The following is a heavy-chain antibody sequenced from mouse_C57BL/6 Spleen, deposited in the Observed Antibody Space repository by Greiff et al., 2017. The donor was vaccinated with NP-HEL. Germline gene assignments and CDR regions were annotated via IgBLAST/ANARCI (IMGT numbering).Heavy chain of an antibody. D-gene: IGHD2-4*01. CDR1: GYAFSSSW. J-gene: IGHJ3*01. CDR2: IYPGDGDT. CDR3: ARSVDYDGAWFAY. V-gene: IGHV1-82*01. Sequence: QVQLQQSGPELVKPGASVKISCKASGYAFSSSWMNWVKQRPGKGLEWIGRIYPGDGDTNYNGKFKGKATLTADKSSSTAYMQLSSLTSEDSAVYFCARSVDYDGAWFAYWGQGTLVTVSA.